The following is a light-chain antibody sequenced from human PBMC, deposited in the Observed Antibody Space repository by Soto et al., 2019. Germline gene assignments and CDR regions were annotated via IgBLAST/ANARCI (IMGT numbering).Light chain of an antibody. J-gene: IGKJ5*01. CDR2: GAS. CDR3: QQYNEWPIT. Sequence: EIVMTQSPGTLSVSPGERATLSCRASQSVGNNLAWHQQKPGQAPRLLIYGASTRATGFPARFSGSGSGTEFTLTINSLQSEDFAVYYCQQYNEWPITFGQGTRLEIK. CDR1: QSVGNN. V-gene: IGKV3-15*01.